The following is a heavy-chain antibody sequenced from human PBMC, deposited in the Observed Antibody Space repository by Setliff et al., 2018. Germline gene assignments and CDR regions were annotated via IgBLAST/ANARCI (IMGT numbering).Heavy chain of an antibody. J-gene: IGHJ5*02. CDR3: ARVTNWGLDLRFDP. D-gene: IGHD7-27*01. CDR1: GGSISIRGYY. V-gene: IGHV4-39*07. CDR2: IYYSGST. Sequence: SETLSLTCNVSGGSISIRGYYWVWIRQTPGKGLEWIGSIYYSGSTNYNPSLKSRVTMSVATFENHFSLKLNSLTAADTAVYYCARVTNWGLDLRFDPWGQGILVTVSS.